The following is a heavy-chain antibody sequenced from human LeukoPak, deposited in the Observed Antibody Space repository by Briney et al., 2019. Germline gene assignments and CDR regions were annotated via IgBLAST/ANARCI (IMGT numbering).Heavy chain of an antibody. CDR3: ARGRIVATVLGYYVDY. J-gene: IGHJ4*02. Sequence: SETLSLTCTVSGGSISSYYWSWIRQPPGKGLEWIGYIYYSGSTNYNPSLKSRVTISVDTSKNQFSLKLSSVTAADTTVYYCARGRIVATVLGYYVDYRGQGTLVTVSS. CDR2: IYYSGST. CDR1: GGSISSYY. V-gene: IGHV4-59*01. D-gene: IGHD5-12*01.